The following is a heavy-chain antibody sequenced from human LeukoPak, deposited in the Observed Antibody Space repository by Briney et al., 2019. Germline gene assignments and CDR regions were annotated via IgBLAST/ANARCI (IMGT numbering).Heavy chain of an antibody. D-gene: IGHD2-15*01. CDR3: AKGPNSAATGYLNWFDP. CDR2: ISGSGGST. Sequence: PGGSLRLSCAASGFTFSNYAMSWVRQAPGKGLEWVSGISGSGGSTYYADSVRGRFTISRDNSKNTLFLQMNSLRADDTAVYYCAKGPNSAATGYLNWFDPWGQGTLVTVSS. CDR1: GFTFSNYA. J-gene: IGHJ5*02. V-gene: IGHV3-23*01.